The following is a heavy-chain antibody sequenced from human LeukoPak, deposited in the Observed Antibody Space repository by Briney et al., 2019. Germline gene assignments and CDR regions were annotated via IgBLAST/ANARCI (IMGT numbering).Heavy chain of an antibody. CDR2: IKQDGSEK. D-gene: IGHD3-22*01. V-gene: IGHV3-7*01. J-gene: IGHJ4*02. Sequence: GGSLRLSCAASGFTFSSYWMSWVRQAPGKGLEWVANIKQDGSEKYYVDSVKGRFNISRDNANNSLYLQMNSLRAEDTAVYYCARTTSGYYRLNFDYWGQGILVTVSS. CDR3: ARTTSGYYRLNFDY. CDR1: GFTFSSYW.